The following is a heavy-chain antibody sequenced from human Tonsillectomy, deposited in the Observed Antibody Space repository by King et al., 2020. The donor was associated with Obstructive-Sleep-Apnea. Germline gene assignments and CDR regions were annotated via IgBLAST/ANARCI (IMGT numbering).Heavy chain of an antibody. V-gene: IGHV1-69*10. Sequence: VQLVKSGAEVKKPGSSVKVSCKASGGTFSSYAISWVRQAPGQGLEWMGGIIPILGIANYAQKFQGRVTITADKSTSTAYMELSSLRSEDTAVYYCASSIAAPGTRDAFDIWGQGTMVTVSS. CDR2: IIPILGIA. CDR1: GGTFSSYA. J-gene: IGHJ3*02. CDR3: ASSIAAPGTRDAFDI. D-gene: IGHD6-13*01.